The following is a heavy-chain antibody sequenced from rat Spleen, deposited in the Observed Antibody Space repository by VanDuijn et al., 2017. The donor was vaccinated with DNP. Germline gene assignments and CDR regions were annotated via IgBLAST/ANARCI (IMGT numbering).Heavy chain of an antibody. J-gene: IGHJ2*01. Sequence: EVKLVESGGGLVQPGRSLKLSCAASGSNFNDYWMGWVRQAPGKGLEWIGEINKDSSTIKYIPSLKDRFTISRDNAQNTLFLQMSKLGSEDTAIYYCALMDGAFDYWGQGVMVTVSS. CDR2: INKDSSTI. D-gene: IGHD1-12*02. CDR1: GSNFNDYW. V-gene: IGHV4-2*01. CDR3: ALMDGAFDY.